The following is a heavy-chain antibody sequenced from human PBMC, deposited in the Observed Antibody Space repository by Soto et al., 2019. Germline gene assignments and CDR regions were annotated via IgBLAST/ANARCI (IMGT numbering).Heavy chain of an antibody. D-gene: IGHD3-10*01. Sequence: QVQLVQSGAEVKKPGASVKVSCKASGYTFTSYDINWVRQAPGQGLEWMGWMNPNSGNTGYAQKFQGRVTMTRNTSISTAYMELSSLRSEDTDVYYCARVYGYYYGMDVWGQGTTVTVSS. CDR2: MNPNSGNT. CDR3: ARVYGYYYGMDV. CDR1: GYTFTSYD. J-gene: IGHJ6*02. V-gene: IGHV1-8*01.